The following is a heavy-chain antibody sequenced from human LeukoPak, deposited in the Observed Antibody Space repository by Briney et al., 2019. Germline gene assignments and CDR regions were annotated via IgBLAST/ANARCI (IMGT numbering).Heavy chain of an antibody. CDR3: ARYMTTVTKPPRYYYMDV. CDR1: GYSISSGYY. D-gene: IGHD4-17*01. V-gene: IGHV4-38-2*02. CDR2: TYHSGST. J-gene: IGHJ6*03. Sequence: SETLSLTCTVSGYSISSGYYWGWIRQPPGKGLEWIGSTYHSGSTYYNPSLKSRVTISVDTSKNQFSLKLSSVTAADTAVYYCARYMTTVTKPPRYYYMDVWGQGTLVTVSS.